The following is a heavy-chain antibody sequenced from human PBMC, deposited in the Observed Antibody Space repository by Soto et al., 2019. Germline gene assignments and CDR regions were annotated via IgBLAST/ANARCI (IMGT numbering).Heavy chain of an antibody. J-gene: IGHJ4*02. V-gene: IGHV4-30-4*01. D-gene: IGHD3-10*01. CDR1: GGSISSGDYY. CDR2: IYYSGST. Sequence: SETLSLTCTVSGGSISSGDYYWSWIRQPPGKGLEWIGYIYYSGSTYYSPSLKSRVTISVDTSKNQFSLKLSSVTAADTAVYYCAREGRAYGSGSYVLDYWGQGTLVTVSS. CDR3: AREGRAYGSGSYVLDY.